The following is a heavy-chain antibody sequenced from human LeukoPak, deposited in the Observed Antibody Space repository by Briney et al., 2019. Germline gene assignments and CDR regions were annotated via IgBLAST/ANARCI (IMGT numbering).Heavy chain of an antibody. CDR3: ARLWGSVGAPGFDY. Sequence: ASVKVSCKASGYTFTSYGFIWVRQAPGQGLEWMGWISAYNGNTNYAQKFQGRVTMTTDTSTSTAYMELGSLRSDDTAVYYCARLWGSVGAPGFDYWGQGTLVTVSS. CDR2: ISAYNGNT. CDR1: GYTFTSYG. D-gene: IGHD1-26*01. V-gene: IGHV1-18*01. J-gene: IGHJ4*02.